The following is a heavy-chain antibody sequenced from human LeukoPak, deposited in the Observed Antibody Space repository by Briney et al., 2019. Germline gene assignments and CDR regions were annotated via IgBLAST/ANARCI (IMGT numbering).Heavy chain of an antibody. J-gene: IGHJ3*02. CDR2: ISSSSSYI. V-gene: IGHV3-21*01. CDR1: GFIFSSYE. Sequence: PGGSLRLSCAASGFIFSSYEMNWVRQAPGKGREWVSSISSSSSYIYYADSMKGRFTVSRDHAKNSLYLQMNSLRAEDTAVYYCARDFTAGDAFDIWGQGTRVTVSS. CDR3: ARDFTAGDAFDI. D-gene: IGHD3-16*01.